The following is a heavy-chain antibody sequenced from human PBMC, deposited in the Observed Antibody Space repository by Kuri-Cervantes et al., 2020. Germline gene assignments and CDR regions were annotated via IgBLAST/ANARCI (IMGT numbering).Heavy chain of an antibody. V-gene: IGHV1-58*02. D-gene: IGHD2-2*01. CDR3: ARDIVVVPAANYYYGMDV. Sequence: SVKVSCKASGFTFTSSAMQWVRQARGQRLEWIGWIVVGSGNTNYAQKFQERVTITRDMSTSTAYMELSRLRSDDTAVYYCARDIVVVPAANYYYGMDVWGQGTTVTVSS. J-gene: IGHJ6*02. CDR2: IVVGSGNT. CDR1: GFTFTSSA.